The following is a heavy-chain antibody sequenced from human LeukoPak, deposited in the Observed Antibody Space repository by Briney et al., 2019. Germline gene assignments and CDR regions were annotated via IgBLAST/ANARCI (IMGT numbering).Heavy chain of an antibody. CDR3: ARPLYSSSWYLHRYYYYYMDV. D-gene: IGHD6-13*01. Sequence: PGGSLRLSCAASGFTFSSYWMSWVRQAPGKGLEWVANIKQDGSEKYYVDSVKGRFTISRDNAKNSLYLQMNSLRAEDTAVYYCARPLYSSSWYLHRYYYYYMDVWGKGTTVTISS. V-gene: IGHV3-7*03. CDR1: GFTFSSYW. CDR2: IKQDGSEK. J-gene: IGHJ6*03.